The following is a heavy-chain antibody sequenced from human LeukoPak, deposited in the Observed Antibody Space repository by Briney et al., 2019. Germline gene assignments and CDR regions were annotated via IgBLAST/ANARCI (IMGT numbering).Heavy chain of an antibody. D-gene: IGHD3-22*01. CDR3: AKTRAYYYDAYDY. CDR1: GFSFSSYA. J-gene: IGHJ4*02. CDR2: ISGSGGST. V-gene: IGHV3-23*01. Sequence: GGSLRLSCAASGFSFSSYAMSWVRQAPGKGLEWVSAISGSGGSTYYADSVKGRFTISRDNSKNTLYLQMNSLRAEDTAVYYCAKTRAYYYDAYDYWGQGTLVTVSS.